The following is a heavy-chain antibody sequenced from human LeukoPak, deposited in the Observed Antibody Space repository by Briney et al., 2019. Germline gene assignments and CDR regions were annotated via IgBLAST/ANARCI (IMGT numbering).Heavy chain of an antibody. CDR2: INPSVGRT. V-gene: IGHV1-46*01. J-gene: IGHJ4*02. CDR1: GYTFTSSY. Sequence: ASVTVSCKASGYTFTSSYMHWVRQAPGQGPEWMRLINPSVGRTSYAQKYQGRLTVTADTSTSTVYMELSSLRFEDTAIYYCAREPRGQLLASDSWGQGTLVIVSS. CDR3: AREPRGQLLASDS. D-gene: IGHD1-26*01.